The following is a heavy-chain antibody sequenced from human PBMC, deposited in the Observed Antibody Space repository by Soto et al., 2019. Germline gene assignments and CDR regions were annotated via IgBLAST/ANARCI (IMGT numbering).Heavy chain of an antibody. D-gene: IGHD3-22*01. Sequence: QVQLVQSGAEVKKPGSSVKVSCKASGGSLSNYGMSWVRQAPGQGLEWMGAIIPVFGTPNYAQKSQDRVTITADESTTTVYMEVRSLTSEDTAVYYCARGDATKIVVTTYYAMDVWGQGTTVTVSS. J-gene: IGHJ6*02. CDR2: IIPVFGTP. CDR1: GGSLSNYG. V-gene: IGHV1-69*12. CDR3: ARGDATKIVVTTYYAMDV.